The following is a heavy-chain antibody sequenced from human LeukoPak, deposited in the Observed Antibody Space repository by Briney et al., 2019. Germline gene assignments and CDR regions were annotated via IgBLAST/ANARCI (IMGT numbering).Heavy chain of an antibody. D-gene: IGHD3-10*01. J-gene: IGHJ4*02. CDR3: AKVDVWFGELLPDY. Sequence: GGSLRLSCAASGLTFSSYWMSWVRQAPGKGLEWVANIKQDGSEKYYVDSVKGRFTISRDNAKNSLYLQMNSLRAEDTAVYYCAKVDVWFGELLPDYWGQGTLVTVSS. CDR1: GLTFSSYW. V-gene: IGHV3-7*03. CDR2: IKQDGSEK.